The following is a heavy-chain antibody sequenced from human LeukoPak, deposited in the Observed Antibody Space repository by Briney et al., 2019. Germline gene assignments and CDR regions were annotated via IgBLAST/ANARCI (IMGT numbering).Heavy chain of an antibody. Sequence: PGRSLRLSCAASGFAFRNYGIHWVRQAPGRGLEWVAVVSSDGGTLYYADSVRGRFSISRDNSKNTLHLQMNSLRAEDSAVYYCARDAGRMRDGDYGFYFDYWGQGTLVTVSS. CDR2: VSSDGGTL. CDR3: ARDAGRMRDGDYGFYFDY. V-gene: IGHV3-30*03. D-gene: IGHD4-17*01. J-gene: IGHJ4*02. CDR1: GFAFRNYG.